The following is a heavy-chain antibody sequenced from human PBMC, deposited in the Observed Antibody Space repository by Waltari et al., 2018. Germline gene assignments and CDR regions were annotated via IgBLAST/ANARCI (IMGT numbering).Heavy chain of an antibody. CDR3: AGSRHFLWGGYGGGRDSFDF. V-gene: IGHV4-38-2*01. D-gene: IGHD3-16*01. CDR2: YYYSGTT. CDR1: GYSINSGYY. J-gene: IGHJ3*01. Sequence: QVQLQESGPGLVKPSETLSLTCGVAGYSINSGYYWGWIRQFPGKGLEWIGSYYYSGTTFHNPSLKSRGPLSIDTSSNQFSLEPASVSAGKLGVFYWAGSRHFLWGGYGGGRDSFDFWGQGTLVTVSS.